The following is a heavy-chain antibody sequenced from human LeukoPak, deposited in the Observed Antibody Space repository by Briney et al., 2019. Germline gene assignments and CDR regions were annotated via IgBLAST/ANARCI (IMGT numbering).Heavy chain of an antibody. Sequence: GGSLRLSCAASGFTLSSYAMSWVRQAPGKGLEWVSAISGSGGRTYYADSVTGRFTISRDNSKNTLYLQMNSLRAEDTAVYYCAKGGQGAVPAAIAYWGQGTLVTVSS. J-gene: IGHJ4*02. CDR2: ISGSGGRT. CDR3: AKGGQGAVPAAIAY. D-gene: IGHD2-2*01. CDR1: GFTLSSYA. V-gene: IGHV3-23*01.